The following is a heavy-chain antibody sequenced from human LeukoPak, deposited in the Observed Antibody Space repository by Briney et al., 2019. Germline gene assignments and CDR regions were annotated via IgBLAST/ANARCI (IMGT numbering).Heavy chain of an antibody. J-gene: IGHJ4*02. V-gene: IGHV1-8*01. D-gene: IGHD7-27*01. CDR3: ARGPPNWGYDY. CDR1: GYTFTSYD. CDR2: MSPNSGDT. Sequence: ASVKVSCKASGYTFTSYDFNWVRQATGQRPEWMGWMSPNSGDTGYAQKFQDRVTMTRNTSISTAYMELSSLRSDDTAVYYCARGPPNWGYDYWGPGTLVTISS.